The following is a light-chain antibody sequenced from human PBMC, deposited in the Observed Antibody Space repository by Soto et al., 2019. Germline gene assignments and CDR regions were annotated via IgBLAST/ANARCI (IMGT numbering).Light chain of an antibody. Sequence: QSALTQPPSASGSPGQSVTISCTGTSSDVGGYNYVSWYQHHPGKAPKLMIYEVSKRPSGVPDRFSGSKSGNTASLTVSGLQAEYEADYYCTSYAGSNNFPFVFGTGTKVTVL. CDR1: SSDVGGYNY. CDR3: TSYAGSNNFPFV. V-gene: IGLV2-8*01. CDR2: EVS. J-gene: IGLJ1*01.